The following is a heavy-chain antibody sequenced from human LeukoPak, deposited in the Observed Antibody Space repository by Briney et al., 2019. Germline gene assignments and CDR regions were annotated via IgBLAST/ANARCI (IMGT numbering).Heavy chain of an antibody. J-gene: IGHJ4*02. V-gene: IGHV3-48*03. CDR2: ISSSGSTI. Sequence: GGSLRLSCAASGFTFSSYEINWVRQAPGKGLEWVSYISSSGSTIYYADSVKGRFTISRDNAKNSLYQQMNSLRAEDTAVYYCASSGPRRGYSGYGLDYWGQGTLVTVSS. D-gene: IGHD5-12*01. CDR3: ASSGPRRGYSGYGLDY. CDR1: GFTFSSYE.